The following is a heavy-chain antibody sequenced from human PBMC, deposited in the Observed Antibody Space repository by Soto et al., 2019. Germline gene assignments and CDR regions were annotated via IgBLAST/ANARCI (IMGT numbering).Heavy chain of an antibody. D-gene: IGHD3-10*01. Sequence: SETLSLTCAVSGGSISSSNWWSWVRQPPGKGMEWIGEIYHSGSTNYNPSLKSRVTISVDKSKNQFSLTLSSVTAADTAVYYCARANYYCSGSSYFKTHGFDPLGQATLVTVS. J-gene: IGHJ5*02. CDR3: ARANYYCSGSSYFKTHGFDP. CDR2: IYHSGST. CDR1: GGSISSSNW. V-gene: IGHV4-4*02.